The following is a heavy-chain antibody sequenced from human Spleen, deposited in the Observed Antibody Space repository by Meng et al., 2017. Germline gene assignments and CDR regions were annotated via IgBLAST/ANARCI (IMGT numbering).Heavy chain of an antibody. D-gene: IGHD3-9*01. CDR3: ARDADWVIFDH. V-gene: IGHV3-74*03. J-gene: IGHJ4*02. CDR2: INTDASST. Sequence: GGSLRLSCAASGFTLTSYAMSWVRQTPGEGLVWVSRINTDASSTTYADSVKGRFTISRDDAKNTVYLQMNSLRAEDTAVYYCARDADWVIFDHWGQGALVTVSS. CDR1: GFTLTSYA.